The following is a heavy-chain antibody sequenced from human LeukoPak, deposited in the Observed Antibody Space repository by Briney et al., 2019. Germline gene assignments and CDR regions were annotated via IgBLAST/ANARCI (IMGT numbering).Heavy chain of an antibody. V-gene: IGHV3-49*04. J-gene: IGHJ4*02. Sequence: PGGSLRLSCTGSGFTFGDFAMSWVRQAPGKGLEWVGLIRSKPYGGTPEYAASVKGRFTISRDASKSVAYLQMNSLRAEDTAVYYCAKDRPLDYWGQGTLVTVSS. CDR1: GFTFGDFA. CDR3: AKDRPLDY. CDR2: IRSKPYGGTP.